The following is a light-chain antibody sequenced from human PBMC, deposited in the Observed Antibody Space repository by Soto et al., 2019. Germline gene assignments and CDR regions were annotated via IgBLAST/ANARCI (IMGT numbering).Light chain of an antibody. Sequence: EIVLTQSPATLSLSPGERATLFCRASETVGTYLAWYQQKPGLAPRPLISDASNRAAGIPARVSGSGSGTDFPLTISSLEPEDSAVYYCQQRNNWQKIPFGQGTRREIK. CDR1: ETVGTY. CDR2: DAS. V-gene: IGKV3D-11*02. CDR3: QQRNNWQKIP. J-gene: IGKJ5*01.